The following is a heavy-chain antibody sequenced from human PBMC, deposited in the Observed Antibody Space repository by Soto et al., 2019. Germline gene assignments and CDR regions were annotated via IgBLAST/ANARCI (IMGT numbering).Heavy chain of an antibody. V-gene: IGHV1-69*04. CDR3: ARDQRVYGSGSPQKDYYYGMDV. CDR1: GGTFSSYT. D-gene: IGHD3-10*01. J-gene: IGHJ6*02. Sequence: ASVKVSCKASGGTFSSYTISWVRQAPGQGLEWMGRIIPILGIANYAQKFQGRVTITADKSTSTAYMELSSLRSEDTAVYYCARDQRVYGSGSPQKDYYYGMDVWGQGTTVTVSS. CDR2: IIPILGIA.